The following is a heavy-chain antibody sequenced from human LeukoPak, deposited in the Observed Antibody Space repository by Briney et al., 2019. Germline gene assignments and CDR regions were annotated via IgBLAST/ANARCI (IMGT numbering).Heavy chain of an antibody. J-gene: IGHJ4*02. Sequence: XXXXGWIRQPXGXXLEWIGSIYYSGSTYYXPSLKSRVTISVNTSXKQFSLKLSVVAGADTALYXXXXXXXXXXWXXXXDWGQGXLXTVSS. V-gene: IGHV4-39*01. CDR2: IYYSGST. CDR1: XXX. CDR3: XXXXXXXXWXXXXD.